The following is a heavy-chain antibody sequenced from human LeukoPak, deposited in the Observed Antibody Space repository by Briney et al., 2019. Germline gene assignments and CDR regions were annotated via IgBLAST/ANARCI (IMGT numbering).Heavy chain of an antibody. Sequence: ASVKVSCKASGYTFTSYGISWVRQAPGQGLEWMGWISAYNGNTNYAQKLQGRVTMTTDTSTSTGYMELRSLRSDDTAVYYCARDQGYCGGDCRDAFDIWGQGTMVTVSS. CDR2: ISAYNGNT. D-gene: IGHD2-21*02. CDR1: GYTFTSYG. V-gene: IGHV1-18*01. J-gene: IGHJ3*02. CDR3: ARDQGYCGGDCRDAFDI.